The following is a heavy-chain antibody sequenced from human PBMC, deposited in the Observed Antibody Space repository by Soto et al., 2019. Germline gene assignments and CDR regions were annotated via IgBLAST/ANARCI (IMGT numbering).Heavy chain of an antibody. D-gene: IGHD4-17*01. CDR2: IYYSGST. J-gene: IGHJ2*01. Sequence: QLQLQESGPGLVKPSETLSLTCTVSGGSISSSSYYWGWIRQPPGKGLEWIGSIYYSGSTYYNPSLKSRVTISVDTSKNQFSLKLSSVTAADTAVYYCARSGSGDYASGAYWYFDLWGRGTLVTVSS. V-gene: IGHV4-39*01. CDR3: ARSGSGDYASGAYWYFDL. CDR1: GGSISSSSYY.